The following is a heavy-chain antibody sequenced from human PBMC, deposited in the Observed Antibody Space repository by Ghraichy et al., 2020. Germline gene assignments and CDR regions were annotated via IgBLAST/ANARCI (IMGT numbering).Heavy chain of an antibody. CDR1: GYTFTSYD. CDR3: ARATMVRRNPKPLGRERRFDY. D-gene: IGHD3-10*01. J-gene: IGHJ4*02. V-gene: IGHV1-8*01. CDR2: MNPNSGNT. Sequence: ASAKVSCKASGYTFTSYDINWVRQATGQGLEWMGWMNPNSGNTGYAQKFQGRVTMTRNTSISTAYMELSSLRSEDTAVYYCARATMVRRNPKPLGRERRFDYWGQGTLVTVSS.